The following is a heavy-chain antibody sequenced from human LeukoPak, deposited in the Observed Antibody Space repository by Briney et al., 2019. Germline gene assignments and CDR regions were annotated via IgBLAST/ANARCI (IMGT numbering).Heavy chain of an antibody. V-gene: IGHV1-46*01. D-gene: IGHD6-13*01. CDR1: GYTFTSYY. J-gene: IGHJ4*02. CDR2: INPSGGST. CDR3: ARAGGPDYTSSWPFDY. Sequence: ASVKVSCKASGYTFTSYYMHWVRQAPGQGLEWMGIINPSGGSTSYAQKFQGRVTMTRDTSTSTVYMELSSLRSEDTAVYYCARAGGPDYTSSWPFDYWGQGTLVTVSS.